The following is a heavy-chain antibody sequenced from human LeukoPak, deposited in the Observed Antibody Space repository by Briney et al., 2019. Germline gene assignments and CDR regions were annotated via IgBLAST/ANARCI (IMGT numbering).Heavy chain of an antibody. Sequence: GGSLRLSCAASGFTFSSYEMNWVRQAPGKGPEWVSYISGSGSTMRYADSVKGRFTISRDNAKNSLYLQMNSLRAEDTAVYYCARVRDYYDSSGYYYDLDYWGQGTLVTVSS. D-gene: IGHD3-22*01. J-gene: IGHJ4*02. CDR1: GFTFSSYE. CDR3: ARVRDYYDSSGYYYDLDY. CDR2: ISGSGSTM. V-gene: IGHV3-48*03.